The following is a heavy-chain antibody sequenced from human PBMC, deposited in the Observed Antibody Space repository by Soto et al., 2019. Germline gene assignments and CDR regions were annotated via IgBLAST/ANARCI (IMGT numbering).Heavy chain of an antibody. CDR2: IYYSGST. V-gene: IGHV4-31*03. CDR3: AGTYSSSWSYYYYGMDV. D-gene: IGHD6-13*01. CDR1: GGSISSGGYY. Sequence: TLSLTCTVSGGSISSGGYYWSWIRQHPGKGLEWIGYIYYSGSTYYNPSLKSRVTISVDTSKNQFSLKLSSVTAADTAVYYCAGTYSSSWSYYYYGMDVWGQGTTVTVSS. J-gene: IGHJ6*02.